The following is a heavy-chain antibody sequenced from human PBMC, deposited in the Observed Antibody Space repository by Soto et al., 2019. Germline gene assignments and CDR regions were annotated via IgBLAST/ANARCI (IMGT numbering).Heavy chain of an antibody. V-gene: IGHV2-26*01. CDR3: ARIVTLQQLVLFRLYYYYYMDV. Sequence: ESGPTLVNPTETLTLTCTVSGFSLSNARMGVSWIRQPPGKALEWLAHIFSNDEKSYSTSLKSRLTISKDTSKSQVVLTMTNMDPVDTATYYCARIVTLQQLVLFRLYYYYYMDVWGKGTTVTVS. CDR1: GFSLSNARMG. D-gene: IGHD6-13*01. J-gene: IGHJ6*03. CDR2: IFSNDEK.